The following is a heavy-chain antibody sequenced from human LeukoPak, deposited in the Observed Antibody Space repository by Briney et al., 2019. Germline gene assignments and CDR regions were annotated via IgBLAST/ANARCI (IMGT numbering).Heavy chain of an antibody. Sequence: GASVKVSCKVSGYTLTELSMHWVRQAPGKGLEWMGGFDPEDGETIYAQKFQGRVTMTEDTSTDTAYMELSSLRSEDTAVYYCATGYGGVQTRLEKKNWFDPWGQGTLVTVSS. CDR3: ATGYGGVQTRLEKKNWFDP. CDR1: GYTLTELS. J-gene: IGHJ5*02. V-gene: IGHV1-24*01. D-gene: IGHD1-1*01. CDR2: FDPEDGET.